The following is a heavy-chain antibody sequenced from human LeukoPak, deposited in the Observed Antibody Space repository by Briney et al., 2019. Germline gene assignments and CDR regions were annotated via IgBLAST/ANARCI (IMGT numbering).Heavy chain of an antibody. CDR1: GFTFSSYW. CDR3: ARDSSSSWYGDAFDI. CDR2: IKQDGSEK. J-gene: IGHJ3*02. V-gene: IGHV3-7*01. D-gene: IGHD6-13*01. Sequence: GESLRLSCAASGFTFSSYWMSWVRQAPGKGLEWVANIKQDGSEKYYVDSVKGRFTISRDNAKNSLYLQMNSLRAEDTAVYYCARDSSSSWYGDAFDIWGQGTMVTVSS.